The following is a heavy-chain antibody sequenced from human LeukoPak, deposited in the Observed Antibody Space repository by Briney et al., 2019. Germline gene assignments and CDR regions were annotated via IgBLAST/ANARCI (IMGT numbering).Heavy chain of an antibody. CDR3: ARDPLIAVTGRGFYFDY. J-gene: IGHJ4*02. V-gene: IGHV3-30*04. CDR2: ISYDGSNK. CDR1: GFTFSSYA. D-gene: IGHD6-19*01. Sequence: GGSLRLSCAASGFTFSSYAMHWVRQAPGKGLEWVAVISYDGSNKYYADSVKGRFTISRDNSKNTLYLQMNSLRAEDTAVYYCARDPLIAVTGRGFYFDYWGQGTLVTVSS.